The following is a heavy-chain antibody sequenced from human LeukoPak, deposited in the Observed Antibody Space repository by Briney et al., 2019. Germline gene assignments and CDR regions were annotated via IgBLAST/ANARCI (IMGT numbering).Heavy chain of an antibody. CDR3: ARDCSGGSCYTID. V-gene: IGHV1-69*13. J-gene: IGHJ4*02. CDR2: IIPIFGTA. Sequence: ASVKVSCKSSGGTFSSYAIIWVRQAPGQGLEWMGGIIPIFGTANYAQKFQGRVTITADESTSTAYMELSSLRSEDTAVYYCARDCSGGSCYTIDWGQGTLVTVSS. D-gene: IGHD2-15*01. CDR1: GGTFSSYA.